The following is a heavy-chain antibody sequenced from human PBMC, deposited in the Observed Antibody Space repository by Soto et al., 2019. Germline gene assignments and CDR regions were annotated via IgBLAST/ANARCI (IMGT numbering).Heavy chain of an antibody. D-gene: IGHD3-16*01. CDR1: GFTVSTKY. V-gene: IGHV3-66*01. CDR3: GRDPWAADY. Sequence: ETLSLSCAASGFTVSTKYMSWVRQAPGKGLEWVSVIYSGGSTFYADSVRGRFTISRDNSKNTVNLQMNSLRAEDTAVYYCGRDPWAADYWGQGTLVTSPQ. CDR2: IYSGGST. J-gene: IGHJ4*02.